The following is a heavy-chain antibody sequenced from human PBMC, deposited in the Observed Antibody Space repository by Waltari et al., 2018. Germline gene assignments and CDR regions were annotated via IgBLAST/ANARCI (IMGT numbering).Heavy chain of an antibody. CDR3: AKDLSYGDYFDY. CDR2: IRYDGSNK. CDR1: GFTFRRFG. J-gene: IGHJ4*02. D-gene: IGHD4-17*01. Sequence: QVQLVESGGGVVQPGGSLRLSCAASGFTFRRFGMHWVRQAPGKGLEWVAFIRYDGSNKYYADSVKGRFTISRDNSKNTLYLQMNSLRAEDTAVYYCAKDLSYGDYFDYWGQGTLVTVSS. V-gene: IGHV3-30*02.